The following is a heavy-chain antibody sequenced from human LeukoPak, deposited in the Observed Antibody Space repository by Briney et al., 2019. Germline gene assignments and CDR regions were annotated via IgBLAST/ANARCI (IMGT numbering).Heavy chain of an antibody. D-gene: IGHD5-12*01. CDR3: AGLRLPYYYGMDV. Sequence: PSETLSLTCAVSGYSISSGYYWGWIRQPPGKGLEWIGSIYRSGSTYYNPSLKSRVTISVDTSKNQFSLKLSSVTAADTAVYYCAGLRLPYYYGMDVWGKGTTVTVSS. CDR2: IYRSGST. CDR1: GYSISSGYY. V-gene: IGHV4-38-2*01. J-gene: IGHJ6*04.